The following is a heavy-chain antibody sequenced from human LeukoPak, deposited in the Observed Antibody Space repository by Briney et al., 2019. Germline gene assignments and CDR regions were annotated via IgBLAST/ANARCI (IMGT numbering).Heavy chain of an antibody. CDR3: ARDGIGYSYQGGWCDP. V-gene: IGHV4-59*01. D-gene: IGHD5-18*01. Sequence: SETLSLTCAVSGGSISSYYWSWLRQPPGKGLEWVGYIYYSGSTNYNPSLKSRVTISVDQSKNQFSLELSSVTAADTAVYCCARDGIGYSYQGGWCDPWGEGRLVAVCS. CDR1: GGSISSYY. J-gene: IGHJ5*02. CDR2: IYYSGST.